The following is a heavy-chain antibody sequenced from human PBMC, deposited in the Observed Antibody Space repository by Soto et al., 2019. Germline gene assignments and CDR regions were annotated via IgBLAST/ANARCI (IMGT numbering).Heavy chain of an antibody. CDR2: IWYDGSNK. Sequence: GSLRLSCAASGFTFSSYGMHWVRQAPGKGLEWVAVIWYDGSNKYYADSVKGRFTISRDNSKNTLYLQMNSLRAEDTAVYYCARDSSSRLYYFDYWGQGTLVTVSS. J-gene: IGHJ4*02. CDR3: ARDSSSRLYYFDY. CDR1: GFTFSSYG. D-gene: IGHD6-13*01. V-gene: IGHV3-33*01.